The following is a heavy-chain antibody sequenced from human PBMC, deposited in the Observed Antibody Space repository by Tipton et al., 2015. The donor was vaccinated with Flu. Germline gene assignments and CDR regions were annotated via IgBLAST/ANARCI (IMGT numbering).Heavy chain of an antibody. CDR3: ARVGGYYLYWYFDL. V-gene: IGHV3-30-3*01. CDR1: GFTFSSYA. CDR2: ISYDGSNK. J-gene: IGHJ2*01. Sequence: SLRLSCAASGFTFSSYAMHWVRQAPGKGLEWVAVISYDGSNKYYADSVKGRFTISRDNSKNTLYLQMNSLRAEDTAVYYCARVGGYYLYWYFDLWGRGTLVTVSS. D-gene: IGHD3-22*01.